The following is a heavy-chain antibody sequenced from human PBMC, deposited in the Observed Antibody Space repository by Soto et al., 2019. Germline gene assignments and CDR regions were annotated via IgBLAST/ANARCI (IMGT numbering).Heavy chain of an antibody. J-gene: IGHJ4*02. V-gene: IGHV1-18*01. D-gene: IGHD3-10*01. CDR1: GDSFTSYG. Sequence: TSVKVSCEACGDSFTSYGISWVRQAPEQGLEWMGWISAYNGNTNYAQKLQGRVTMTTDTSTSTAYMELRSLRSDDTAVYYCARDPSITMVRGVTNDYWGQGTLVTVSS. CDR2: ISAYNGNT. CDR3: ARDPSITMVRGVTNDY.